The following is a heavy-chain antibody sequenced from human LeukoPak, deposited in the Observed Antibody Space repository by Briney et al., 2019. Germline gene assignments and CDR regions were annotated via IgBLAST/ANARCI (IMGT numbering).Heavy chain of an antibody. J-gene: IGHJ4*02. D-gene: IGHD3-22*01. V-gene: IGHV3-53*01. CDR2: IYSGGNT. CDR1: GFTFSSYA. Sequence: PGGSLRLSCAASGFTFSSYAMSWVRQAPGKGLEWVSFIYSGGNTYYADSVKGRFTISRDNSKNTVHLQMNSLRAEDTAMYYCARRAGDYSHPYDYWGQRTLVTVSS. CDR3: ARRAGDYSHPYDY.